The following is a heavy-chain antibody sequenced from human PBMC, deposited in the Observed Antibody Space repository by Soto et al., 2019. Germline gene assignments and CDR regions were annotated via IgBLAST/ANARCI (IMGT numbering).Heavy chain of an antibody. Sequence: PSETLSLTCAVSGYSISSSNWWGWIRQPPGKGLEWIGYIYYSGTTYYNPSLKSRVTISVDTSKTQFSLKLSSVTAADTAVYYCMLGSGWKDFDYWGQGTLVT. J-gene: IGHJ4*02. V-gene: IGHV4-28*01. CDR2: IYYSGTT. D-gene: IGHD3-22*01. CDR3: MLGSGWKDFDY. CDR1: GYSISSSNW.